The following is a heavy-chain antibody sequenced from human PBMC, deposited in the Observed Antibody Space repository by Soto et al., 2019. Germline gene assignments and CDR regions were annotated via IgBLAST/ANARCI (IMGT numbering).Heavy chain of an antibody. CDR1: GFTFSSYG. CDR2: IWYDGSNK. J-gene: IGHJ6*02. CDR3: ARAGFGELGYYGMDV. D-gene: IGHD3-10*01. V-gene: IGHV3-33*01. Sequence: QVQLVESGGGVVQPGRSLRLSCAASGFTFSSYGMHWVRQAPGKGLEWVAVIWYDGSNKYYADSVKGRFTISRDNSKNTLYLQMNSLRAEDTAVYYGARAGFGELGYYGMDVWGQGTTVTVSS.